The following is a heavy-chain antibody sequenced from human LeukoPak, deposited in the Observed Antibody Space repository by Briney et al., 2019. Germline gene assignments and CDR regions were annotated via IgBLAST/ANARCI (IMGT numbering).Heavy chain of an antibody. Sequence: KPGGSLRLSCAASGLTFSKAWMSWVRQAPGKGLEWVGRIKSKTDGGTTDYAAPVKGRFTISRDDSKNTLYLQMNSLKTEDTAVYYCTTGAMTTVNPFDYWGQGTLVTVSS. V-gene: IGHV3-15*01. J-gene: IGHJ4*02. CDR3: TTGAMTTVNPFDY. CDR1: GLTFSKAW. CDR2: IKSKTDGGTT. D-gene: IGHD4-17*01.